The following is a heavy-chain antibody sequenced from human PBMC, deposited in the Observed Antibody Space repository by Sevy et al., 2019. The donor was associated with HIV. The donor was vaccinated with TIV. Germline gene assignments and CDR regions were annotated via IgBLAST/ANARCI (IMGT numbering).Heavy chain of an antibody. V-gene: IGHV3-74*01. CDR3: TGGGDCGGGSCDGYHYNGSDV. D-gene: IGHD2-15*01. Sequence: GGSLRISCTMSRFTFSNYWMHWVRRAPGEGLMWVSRIDRDGSSTDYADSVKGRFTISRDNAKNTLYLQMNSLRGEDTAVYYCTGGGDCGGGSCDGYHYNGSDVRGQGTTVTISS. J-gene: IGHJ6*02. CDR1: RFTFSNYW. CDR2: IDRDGSST.